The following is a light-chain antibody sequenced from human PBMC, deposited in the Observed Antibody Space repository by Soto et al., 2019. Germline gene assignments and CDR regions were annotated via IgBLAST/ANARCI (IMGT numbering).Light chain of an antibody. Sequence: QSVLTQPPSVSAARGQKVTISCSGSSSNIGNNYVSWYQQLPGTAPKLLIYDNNKRPSGIPDRFSGSKSGTSATLGITGLQTGDEADYYCGTWDSSLSAVFGGGTKVTVL. CDR1: SSNIGNNY. CDR2: DNN. J-gene: IGLJ3*02. CDR3: GTWDSSLSAV. V-gene: IGLV1-51*01.